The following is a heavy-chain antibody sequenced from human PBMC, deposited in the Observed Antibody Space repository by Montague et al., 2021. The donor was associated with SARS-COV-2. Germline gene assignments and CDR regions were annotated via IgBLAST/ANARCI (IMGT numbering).Heavy chain of an antibody. V-gene: IGHV4-38-2*02. CDR3: ARDVRYYDFWSGRAQTSPDY. J-gene: IGHJ4*02. D-gene: IGHD3-3*01. CDR2: IYHSGST. Sequence: SETLSLTCTVSGYSISSGYYWGWIRQPPGKGLEWIGSIYHSGSTXYNPSLKSRVTISVDTSKNQFSLKLSSVTAADTAVYYCARDVRYYDFWSGRAQTSPDYWGQGTLVTVPS. CDR1: GYSISSGYY.